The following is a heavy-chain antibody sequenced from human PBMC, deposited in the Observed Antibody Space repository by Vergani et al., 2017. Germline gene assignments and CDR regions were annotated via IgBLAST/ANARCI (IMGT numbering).Heavy chain of an antibody. CDR1: GGSIRSYY. CDR2: IYYSGST. V-gene: IGHV4-59*08. D-gene: IGHD6-19*01. Sequence: QVQLQESGPGLVKPSETLSLTCTVSGGSIRSYYGSWIRQPPGKGLEWIGYIYYSGSTNYNPSLKSRVTISVDTSKNQFSLKLSSVTAADTAVYYCARGEAVAGIHYYYYGMDVWGQGP. CDR3: ARGEAVAGIHYYYYGMDV. J-gene: IGHJ6*02.